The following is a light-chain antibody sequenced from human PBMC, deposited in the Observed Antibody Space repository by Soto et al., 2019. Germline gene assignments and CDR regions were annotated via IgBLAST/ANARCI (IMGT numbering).Light chain of an antibody. CDR1: QSVSSSY. CDR2: AAS. Sequence: IVLTQSPGTLSLSPGERATLSCRASQSVSSSYLAWYQQKPGQAPRLLIYAASSRATGIPDRFSGSGSGTDFTLTINRLEPEDFAVYYCQQYGSSPLTFGQGTKVDIK. V-gene: IGKV3-20*01. J-gene: IGKJ1*01. CDR3: QQYGSSPLT.